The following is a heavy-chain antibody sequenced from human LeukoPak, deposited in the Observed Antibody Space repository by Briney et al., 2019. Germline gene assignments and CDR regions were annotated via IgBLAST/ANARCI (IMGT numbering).Heavy chain of an antibody. Sequence: GGSLRLSCAASGFSFSTYSMNWVRQAPGKGLEWVSYISSGSSPTYSADSVKGRFTISRDNAKNSLYLQMNSLRAEDTALYYCARDGGDYDFDYWGQGTLVTVSS. CDR2: ISSGSSPT. CDR3: ARDGGDYDFDY. V-gene: IGHV3-48*04. D-gene: IGHD4-17*01. CDR1: GFSFSTYS. J-gene: IGHJ4*02.